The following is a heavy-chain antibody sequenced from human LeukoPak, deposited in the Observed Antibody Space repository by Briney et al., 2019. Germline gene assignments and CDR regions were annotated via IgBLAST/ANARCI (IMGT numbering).Heavy chain of an antibody. CDR2: IIPIFGTA. V-gene: IGHV1-69*13. CDR3: ARDRLAEHGYWYFDL. CDR1: GGTFSSYA. J-gene: IGHJ2*01. D-gene: IGHD1/OR15-1a*01. Sequence: ASVKVSCKASGGTFSSYAISWVRQAPGQGLEWMGGIIPIFGTANYAQKFQGRVTITADESTSTAYMELSSLRSEDTAVYYCARDRLAEHGYWYFDLWGRGTLVTVSS.